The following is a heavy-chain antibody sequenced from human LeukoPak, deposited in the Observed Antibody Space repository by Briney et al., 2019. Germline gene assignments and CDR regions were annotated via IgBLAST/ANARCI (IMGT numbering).Heavy chain of an antibody. D-gene: IGHD5-18*01. J-gene: IGHJ4*02. CDR1: GFTFSNAW. CDR2: IKSKTDGGTT. CDR3: TTETPYSYGPPAFDY. V-gene: IGHV3-15*01. Sequence: GGSLRLSCAASGFTFSNAWMSWVRQAPGKGLEWVGRIKSKTDGGTTDYAAPVKGRFTISRDDSKNTLCLQMNSLKTEDTAVYYCTTETPYSYGPPAFDYWGQGTLVTVSS.